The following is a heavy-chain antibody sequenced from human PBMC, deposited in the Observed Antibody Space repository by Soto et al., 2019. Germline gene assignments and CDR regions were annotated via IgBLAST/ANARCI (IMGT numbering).Heavy chain of an antibody. Sequence: SVKVSCNASGGTFSSYAISWVRPAPGQGLEWMGWLIPIFGTANYAQKFQGRVTITADESTSTAYMELSSLRSEDTAVYYCARVLGIQPGSAFEIWGQGTMVTVSS. CDR1: GGTFSSYA. CDR3: ARVLGIQPGSAFEI. D-gene: IGHD5-18*01. J-gene: IGHJ3*02. V-gene: IGHV1-69*13. CDR2: LIPIFGTA.